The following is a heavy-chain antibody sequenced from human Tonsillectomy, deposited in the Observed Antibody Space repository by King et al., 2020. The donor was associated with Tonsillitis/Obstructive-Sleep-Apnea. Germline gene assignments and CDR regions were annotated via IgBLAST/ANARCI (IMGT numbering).Heavy chain of an antibody. CDR3: TRNGRIAARGWAYYYYGMDV. Sequence: DVQLVESGGGLVQPGGSLKLSCAASGFTFSGSAMHWVRQASGKGLEWVGRIRSKANSYATAYAASVKGRFTISRDDSKNTAYLQMNSLKTEDTAVYYCTRNGRIAARGWAYYYYGMDVWGQGTTVTVSS. CDR1: GFTFSGSA. V-gene: IGHV3-73*02. J-gene: IGHJ6*02. D-gene: IGHD6-6*01. CDR2: IRSKANSYAT.